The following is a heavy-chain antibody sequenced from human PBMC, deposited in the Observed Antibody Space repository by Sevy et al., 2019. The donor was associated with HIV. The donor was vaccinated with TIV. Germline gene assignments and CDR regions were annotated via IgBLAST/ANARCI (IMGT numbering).Heavy chain of an antibody. J-gene: IGHJ4*02. CDR1: GFTFSNFG. CDR3: AKDGEYCSGGRCDLGWIDY. Sequence: GGSLRLSCAASGFTFSNFGMHWVRQAPGKGLEWLADISYDRNKIYYVDSVKGRFTVSRDNSKNTLYLQMNSLRAEDTAVYFGAKDGEYCSGGRCDLGWIDYWGQGTLVTVSS. CDR2: ISYDRNKI. V-gene: IGHV3-30*18. D-gene: IGHD2-15*01.